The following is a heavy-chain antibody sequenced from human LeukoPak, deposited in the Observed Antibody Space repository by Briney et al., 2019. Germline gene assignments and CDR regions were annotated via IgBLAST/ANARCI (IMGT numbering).Heavy chain of an antibody. J-gene: IGHJ4*02. CDR2: IYHSGST. Sequence: SETLSLTCTVSGYSISSGYYWGWIRQPPGKGLAWIGSIYHSGSTYYNPSLKSRVTISVDTSKNQFSLKLSSVTAADTAVYYCAREAIAAAGASIDYWGQGTLVTVSS. D-gene: IGHD6-13*01. CDR1: GYSISSGYY. V-gene: IGHV4-38-2*02. CDR3: AREAIAAAGASIDY.